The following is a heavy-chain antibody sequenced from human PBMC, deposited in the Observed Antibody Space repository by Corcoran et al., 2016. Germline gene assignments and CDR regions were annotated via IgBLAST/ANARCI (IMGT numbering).Heavy chain of an antibody. CDR2: INPDSGGT. CDR1: GYTFTGYY. V-gene: IGHV1-2*04. J-gene: IGHJ6*02. D-gene: IGHD2-15*01. Sequence: QVQLVQSGAEVKKPGASVKVSCKASGYTFTGYYMHWVRQAPGQGLEWMGWINPDSGGTSYAQKFQGWVTLTRYTSISTAYMDRSRLTSDDTALYYCARAPPYSYSSYGLDVWGQGTTVIVSS. CDR3: ARAPPYSYSSYGLDV.